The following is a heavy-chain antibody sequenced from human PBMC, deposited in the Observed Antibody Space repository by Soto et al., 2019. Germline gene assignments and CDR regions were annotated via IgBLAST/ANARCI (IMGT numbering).Heavy chain of an antibody. CDR3: ARQPYPLRRGNGFDP. Sequence: EAQLVESGGGLVKPGGSLRLSCAASGFTFSTYSMNWVRQAPGQGLEWVSSISITSSSIYYADSVKGRFTISRDNAKNSLYLQMNSLRVEDTAVYYCARQPYPLRRGNGFDPWGQGTLVTVSS. CDR2: ISITSSSI. CDR1: GFTFSTYS. V-gene: IGHV3-21*06. J-gene: IGHJ5*02.